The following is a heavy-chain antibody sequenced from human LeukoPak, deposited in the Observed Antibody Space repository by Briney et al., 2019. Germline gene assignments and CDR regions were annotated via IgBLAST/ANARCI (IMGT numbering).Heavy chain of an antibody. CDR2: MNPNSGNT. V-gene: IGHV1-8*03. Sequence: GASVKVSCKASGYTFTNYDINWVRQATGQGLEWMGWMNPNSGNTGYAQKFQGRVTITRNTSINTAYMELSSLRPEDTAVYYCARDYWSPLAVPGEFDYWGQGTLVTVSS. J-gene: IGHJ4*02. CDR1: GYTFTNYD. CDR3: ARDYWSPLAVPGEFDY. D-gene: IGHD6-19*01.